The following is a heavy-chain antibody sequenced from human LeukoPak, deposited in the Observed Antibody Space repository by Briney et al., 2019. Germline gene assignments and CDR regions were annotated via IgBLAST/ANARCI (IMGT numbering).Heavy chain of an antibody. CDR2: ISSSGSTI. V-gene: IGHV3-48*03. Sequence: GGSLRLSCAASGFTFSSYEMNWVRQAPGKGLEWVSYISSSGSTIYYAESVKGRFTISRDNAKNSLYLQMNSLRAEDTAVYYCARDEVSFDIWGRGTMVTVSS. J-gene: IGHJ3*02. CDR1: GFTFSSYE. CDR3: ARDEVSFDI.